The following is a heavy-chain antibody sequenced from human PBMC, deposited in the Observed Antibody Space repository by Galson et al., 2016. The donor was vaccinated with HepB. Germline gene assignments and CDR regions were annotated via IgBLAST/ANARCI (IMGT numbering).Heavy chain of an antibody. V-gene: IGHV3-64D*08. D-gene: IGHD5-18*01. CDR3: VRQPTYGYPFDY. CDR2: INYNGGTT. Sequence: SLRLSCAAPGFIFSKYTMHWVRQAPGKGLQYVSAINYNGGTTHYADSVKGRFTVSRDNSKNTLYLQMTSLRVEDTSVYYCVRQPTYGYPFDYWGQGTLVTVSS. CDR1: GFIFSKYT. J-gene: IGHJ4*02.